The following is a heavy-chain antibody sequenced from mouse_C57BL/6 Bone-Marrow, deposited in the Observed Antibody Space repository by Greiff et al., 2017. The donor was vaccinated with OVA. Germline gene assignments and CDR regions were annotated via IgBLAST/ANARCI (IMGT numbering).Heavy chain of an antibody. Sequence: VQLQQSGAELVRPGASVTLSCKASGYTFTDYEMHWVKQTPVHGLGWIGAIDPETGGTAYNQKFKGKAILTADKSSSTAYMELRSLTSEDSAVYYCTRGYSNYYAMDYWGQGTSVTVSS. D-gene: IGHD2-5*01. CDR3: TRGYSNYYAMDY. V-gene: IGHV1-15*01. J-gene: IGHJ4*01. CDR1: GYTFTDYE. CDR2: IDPETGGT.